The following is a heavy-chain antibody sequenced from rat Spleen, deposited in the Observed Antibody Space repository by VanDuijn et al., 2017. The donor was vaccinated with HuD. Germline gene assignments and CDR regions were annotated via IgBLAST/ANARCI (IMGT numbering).Heavy chain of an antibody. D-gene: IGHD1-11*01. CDR2: ISTGGHNT. Sequence: EVQLVESGGGLVQPGRSLKLSCEASGFTFSNYYMAWVRQAPTKGLEWVAYISTGGHNTYYRDSVKGRFTISRDNAKSTLYLQMNSLRSEDTATYYCTRAELRRGDYFDYWGQGVMVTVSS. V-gene: IGHV5-27*01. CDR3: TRAELRRGDYFDY. J-gene: IGHJ2*01. CDR1: GFTFSNYY.